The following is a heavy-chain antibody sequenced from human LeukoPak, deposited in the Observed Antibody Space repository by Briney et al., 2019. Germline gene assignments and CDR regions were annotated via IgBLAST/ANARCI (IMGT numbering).Heavy chain of an antibody. D-gene: IGHD5-24*01. Sequence: TGGSLRLSCAASGFTFSSYAMSWVRQAPGKGLEWVSVIYSGGSTYYADSVKGRFTISRDNSKNTLYLQMNSLRAEDTAVYYCAREHRVGRWPKRDYYYGMDVWGQGTTVTVSS. CDR3: AREHRVGRWPKRDYYYGMDV. CDR2: IYSGGST. V-gene: IGHV3-53*01. J-gene: IGHJ6*02. CDR1: GFTFSSYA.